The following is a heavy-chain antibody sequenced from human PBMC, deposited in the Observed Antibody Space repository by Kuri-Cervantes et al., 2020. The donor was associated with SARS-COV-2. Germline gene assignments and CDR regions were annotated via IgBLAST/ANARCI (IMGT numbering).Heavy chain of an antibody. D-gene: IGHD3-22*01. CDR3: ARGFSAVVVAHWYFDL. CDR2: INHSGST. V-gene: IGHV4-34*01. CDR1: GGPFSGYY. Sequence: SQTLSLTCAVYGGPFSGYYWSWIRQPPGKGLEWIGEINHSGSTNYNPSLKSRVTISVDTSKNQFSLKLSSVTAADTAVYYCARGFSAVVVAHWYFDLWGRGTLVTVSS. J-gene: IGHJ2*01.